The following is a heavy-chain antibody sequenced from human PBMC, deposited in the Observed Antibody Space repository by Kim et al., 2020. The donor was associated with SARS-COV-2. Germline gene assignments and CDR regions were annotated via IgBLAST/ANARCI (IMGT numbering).Heavy chain of an antibody. CDR3: SKDRGGSDLPVFDS. CDR2: IRSRASAETT. J-gene: IGHJ4*01. D-gene: IGHD2-21*02. Sequence: GGSLRLSCAASGFTLSNNVMSWVRQAPGRGLEWVSTIRSRASAETTYYADSVNGRFTISRDISKNTLYLELNSLRADDTALYYCSKDRGGSDLPVFDS. CDR1: GFTLSNNV. V-gene: IGHV3-23*01.